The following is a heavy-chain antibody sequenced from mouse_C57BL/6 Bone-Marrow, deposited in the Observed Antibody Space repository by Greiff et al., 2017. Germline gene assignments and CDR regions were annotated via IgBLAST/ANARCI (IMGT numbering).Heavy chain of an antibody. CDR2: IYPGDGDT. Sequence: VQLQESGAELVKPGASVKISCKASGYAFSSYWMNWVKQRPGKGLEWIGQIYPGDGDTNYNGKFKGKATLTADKSSSTAYMQLSSLTSEDSAVYFCARRGSRSSWYFDFWGTGTTVTVSA. CDR3: ARRGSRSSWYFDF. J-gene: IGHJ1*03. D-gene: IGHD1-1*01. CDR1: GYAFSSYW. V-gene: IGHV1-80*01.